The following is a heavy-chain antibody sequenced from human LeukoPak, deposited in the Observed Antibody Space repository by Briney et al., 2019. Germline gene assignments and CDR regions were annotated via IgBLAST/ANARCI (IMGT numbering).Heavy chain of an antibody. V-gene: IGHV4-59*01. CDR3: AREGSGSSYPFDP. D-gene: IGHD6-19*01. CDR2: IYYSGSA. J-gene: IGHJ5*02. Sequence: SETLSLTCAVSGGSISSYYWSWIRQPPGKGLEWIGYIYYSGSANYNPSLKSRVTISVDTSKNQFSLKLSSVTAADTAVYYCAREGSGSSYPFDPWGQGTLVTVSS. CDR1: GGSISSYY.